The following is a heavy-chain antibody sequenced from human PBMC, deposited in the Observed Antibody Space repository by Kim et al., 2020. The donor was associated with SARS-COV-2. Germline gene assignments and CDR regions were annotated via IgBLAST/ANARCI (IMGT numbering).Heavy chain of an antibody. J-gene: IGHJ4*02. D-gene: IGHD3-16*01. CDR1: GFTFTTYA. Sequence: GGSLRLSCAASGFTFTTYAMSWVRQAPGKGLEGVSIIYSGATTTYYAASVKGRFTITRDNSKKMLYLQMKSLRAEDTAVYYCAESRGGEGPLFDYWGQGSLVTVSS. CDR3: AESRGGEGPLFDY. V-gene: IGHV3-23*03. CDR2: IYSGATTT.